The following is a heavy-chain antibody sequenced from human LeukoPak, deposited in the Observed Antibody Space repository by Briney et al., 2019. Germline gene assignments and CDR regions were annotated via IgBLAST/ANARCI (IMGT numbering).Heavy chain of an antibody. CDR3: ARGWGRSWDENWFDA. Sequence: GRSLRLSCAASGFTFSAFSMNWVRQAPGKGLEWVSTISGSSSYIYYADSVKGRFTISRDNAKNLVYLQMNSLRAEDTAVYYCARGWGRSWDENWFDAWGQGIRVTASS. J-gene: IGHJ5*02. CDR2: ISGSSSYI. V-gene: IGHV3-21*01. CDR1: GFTFSAFS. D-gene: IGHD3-16*01.